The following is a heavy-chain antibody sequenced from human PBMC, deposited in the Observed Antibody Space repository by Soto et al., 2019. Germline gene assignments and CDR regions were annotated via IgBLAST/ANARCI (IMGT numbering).Heavy chain of an antibody. CDR2: ISSSGSTI. D-gene: IGHD3-10*01. J-gene: IGHJ6*02. CDR3: ARSRGTMVRGVIMIYYYYGMDV. Sequence: GSLRLSCAASGFTFSSYEMNWARQAPRKGLEWVSYISSSGSTIYYADSVKGRFTISRDNAKNSLYLQMNSLRAEDTAVYYCARSRGTMVRGVIMIYYYYGMDVWGQGTTVTVSS. CDR1: GFTFSSYE. V-gene: IGHV3-48*03.